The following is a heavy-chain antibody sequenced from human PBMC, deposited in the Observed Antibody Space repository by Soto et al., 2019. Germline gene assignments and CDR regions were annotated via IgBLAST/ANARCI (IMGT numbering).Heavy chain of an antibody. J-gene: IGHJ4*02. CDR1: GGSISGYY. V-gene: IGHV4-59*01. CDR3: ARDPSIAARRPPGYYFDY. D-gene: IGHD6-6*01. Sequence: PSETLCLTCTVAGGSISGYYWSWIRQPPGKGLEWIGYIYYSGSTNYNPSLKSRVTISVDTSKNQFSLKLSSVTAADTAVYYCARDPSIAARRPPGYYFDYWGQGTLVTVSS. CDR2: IYYSGST.